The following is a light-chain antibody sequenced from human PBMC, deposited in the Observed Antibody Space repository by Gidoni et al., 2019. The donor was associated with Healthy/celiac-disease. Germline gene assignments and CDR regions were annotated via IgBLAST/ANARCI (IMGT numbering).Light chain of an antibody. CDR2: CAS. Sequence: EIVMTQSPAPLSVSTGERATLSCRASQSVSSNLPWYQQQPGQAPRLLINCASTRATGIPARFSGSGSGTEFTLTISSLQSEDFAVYYCQQYSNWPPWTFXXXTKVEIK. J-gene: IGKJ1*01. V-gene: IGKV3-15*01. CDR3: QQYSNWPPWT. CDR1: QSVSSN.